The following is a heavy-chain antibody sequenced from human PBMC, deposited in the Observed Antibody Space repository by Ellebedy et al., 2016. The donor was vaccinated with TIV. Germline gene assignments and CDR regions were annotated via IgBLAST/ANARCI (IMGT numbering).Heavy chain of an antibody. CDR1: GFTFSSYA. CDR3: AKVRGITILGGHFDY. J-gene: IGHJ4*02. CDR2: ISGSGGST. Sequence: GESLKISXAASGFTFSSYAMTWVRQAPGKGLEWVSGISGSGGSTFYADSAKGRFTISRDNSKSTLYLQLNSLRAEDTAVYYCAKVRGITILGGHFDYWGQGTLVTVSS. V-gene: IGHV3-23*01. D-gene: IGHD3-3*01.